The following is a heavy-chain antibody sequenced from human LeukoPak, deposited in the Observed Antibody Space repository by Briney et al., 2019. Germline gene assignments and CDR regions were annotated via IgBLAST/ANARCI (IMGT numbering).Heavy chain of an antibody. CDR2: VNPGGGT. J-gene: IGHJ4*02. Sequence: SSETLSLTCAVHGGSFSGYYWAWIRQPPGKGLEWIGEVNPGGGTNYHPSLKRRVHISADTSKSQFSLEMRSVTAADTAMFYCARDKSTVSTYFDSWGQGSLVTVSS. CDR1: GGSFSGYY. D-gene: IGHD4-17*01. CDR3: ARDKSTVSTYFDS. V-gene: IGHV4-34*01.